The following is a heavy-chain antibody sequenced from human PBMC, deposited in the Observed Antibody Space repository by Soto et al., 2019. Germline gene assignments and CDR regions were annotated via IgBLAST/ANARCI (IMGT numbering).Heavy chain of an antibody. CDR2: ISGSDGYT. J-gene: IGHJ4*02. V-gene: IGHV3-23*01. CDR3: AKGLCGSYYTNGPFDY. D-gene: IGHD1-26*01. CDR1: GFTFSSYA. Sequence: LRLSCAASGFTFSSYAMSWVRQAPGKGLEWVSAISGSDGYTYYADSVKGRFTISRDNSENTLYLQMNSLSPEDTAVYYCAKGLCGSYYTNGPFDYSGQGTLVTVSS.